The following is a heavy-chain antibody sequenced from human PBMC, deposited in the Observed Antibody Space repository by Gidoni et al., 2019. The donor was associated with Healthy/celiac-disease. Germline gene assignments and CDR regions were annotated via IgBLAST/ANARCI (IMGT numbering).Heavy chain of an antibody. CDR3: ARGGLRFLEWFDY. CDR2: IWYEGSNK. V-gene: IGHV3-33*01. D-gene: IGHD3-3*01. Sequence: QVQLVESGGGVVQPGRSLRLYCAASGFTFSSYGMHWVRQAPGTELEWVAVIWYEGSNKYYADSVKGRFTISRDNSKNTLYLQMNSLRAEDTAVYYCARGGLRFLEWFDYWGQGTLVTVSS. CDR1: GFTFSSYG. J-gene: IGHJ4*02.